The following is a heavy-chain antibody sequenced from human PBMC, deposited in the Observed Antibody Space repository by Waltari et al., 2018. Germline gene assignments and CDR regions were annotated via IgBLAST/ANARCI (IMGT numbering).Heavy chain of an antibody. D-gene: IGHD6-13*01. CDR3: ARVSNAAAGMMDY. V-gene: IGHV1-69*05. CDR1: YA. J-gene: IGHJ4*02. Sequence: YAISWVRQAPGQGLEWMGGIIPIFGTANYAQKFQGRVTITTDESTSTAYMELSSLRSEDTAVYYCARVSNAAAGMMDYWGQGTLVTVSS. CDR2: IIPIFGTA.